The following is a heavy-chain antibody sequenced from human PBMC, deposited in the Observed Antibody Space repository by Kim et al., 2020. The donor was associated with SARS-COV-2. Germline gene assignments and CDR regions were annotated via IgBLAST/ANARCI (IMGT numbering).Heavy chain of an antibody. V-gene: IGHV3-30*18. CDR1: GFTFSSYG. D-gene: IGHD3-22*01. Sequence: GGSLRLSCAASGFTFSSYGMHWVRQAPGKGLEWVAVISYDGSNKYYADSVKGLFTISRDNSKNTLYLQMNSLRAEDTAVYYCAKVAPPYYYDSSGYYRDSPPADWGQGTLVTVSS. J-gene: IGHJ1*01. CDR3: AKVAPPYYYDSSGYYRDSPPAD. CDR2: ISYDGSNK.